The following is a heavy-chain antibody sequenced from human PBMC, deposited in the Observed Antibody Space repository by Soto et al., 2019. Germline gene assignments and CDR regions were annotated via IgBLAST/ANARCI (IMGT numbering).Heavy chain of an antibody. CDR3: ARSEATGLDY. CDR1: GGSMSSSNW. J-gene: IGHJ4*02. Sequence: QVQLQESGPGLVKPSGTLSLTCTVSGGSMSSSNWWNWVRQSPGKGLEWIGEAHHSGRTNYNPSLXSXVXLXXDKSKNHFSLTLSSVTAADTAVYYCARSEATGLDYWGQGTLVTVSS. V-gene: IGHV4-4*02. CDR2: AHHSGRT. D-gene: IGHD1-26*01.